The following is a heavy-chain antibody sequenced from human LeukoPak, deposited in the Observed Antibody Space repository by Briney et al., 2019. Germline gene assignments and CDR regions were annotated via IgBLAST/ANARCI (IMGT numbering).Heavy chain of an antibody. CDR3: AKDSGNSGWYFDY. V-gene: IGHV3-23*01. CDR2: ITSSGAGT. D-gene: IGHD6-19*01. CDR1: GFTFSSYA. Sequence: GGSLRLSCAASGFTFSSYAMGWVRQAPGRGLEWVSTITSSGAGTFFAESVRGRFTISRDNSKNTLFLQMNSLRAEDTALYYCAKDSGNSGWYFDYWGQGTLLTVSS. J-gene: IGHJ4*02.